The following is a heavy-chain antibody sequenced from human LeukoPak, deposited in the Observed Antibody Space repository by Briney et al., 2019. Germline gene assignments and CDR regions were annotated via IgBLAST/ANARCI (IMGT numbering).Heavy chain of an antibody. V-gene: IGHV5-51*01. CDR2: IYPGDSNT. Sequence: GESLKISCKGSGYSLTSYWIAWLRQMPGKGLEWMGIIYPGDSNTRYSPCFQGQVTISADKSISTAYLQWSSLQASETSIYYSVTVPTGRSEYDNSDYYPYFDYWGQGTLVTVSS. D-gene: IGHD3-22*01. CDR1: GYSLTSYW. CDR3: VTVPTGRSEYDNSDYYPYFDY. J-gene: IGHJ4*02.